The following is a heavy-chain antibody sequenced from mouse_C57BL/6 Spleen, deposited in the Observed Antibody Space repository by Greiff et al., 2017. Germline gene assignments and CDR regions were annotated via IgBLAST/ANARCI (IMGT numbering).Heavy chain of an antibody. Sequence: EVQGVESGGDLVKPGGSLKLSCAASGFTFSSSGMSWVRQTPDKRLEWVATISSGGSYTYYPDSVKGRFTISRDNAKNTLYLQMSSLKSEDTAMYYCARQTTMVTRDAMDYWGQGTSVTVSS. J-gene: IGHJ4*01. CDR1: GFTFSSSG. CDR3: ARQTTMVTRDAMDY. V-gene: IGHV5-6*01. CDR2: ISSGGSYT. D-gene: IGHD2-2*01.